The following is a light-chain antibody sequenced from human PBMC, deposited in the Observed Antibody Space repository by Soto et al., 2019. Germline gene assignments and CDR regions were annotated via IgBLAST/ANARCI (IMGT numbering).Light chain of an antibody. J-gene: IGKJ3*01. CDR2: GAS. CDR1: QSVSSN. V-gene: IGKV3-20*01. Sequence: EIVMTQSPATLSVSPGERATLSCRASQSVSSNLAWYQQKPGQAPRLLIYGASTRATGIPDRFSGSGSGTDVTLTISRLEPEDFAVYYCQQYRSSLFTFGPGTKVDIK. CDR3: QQYRSSLFT.